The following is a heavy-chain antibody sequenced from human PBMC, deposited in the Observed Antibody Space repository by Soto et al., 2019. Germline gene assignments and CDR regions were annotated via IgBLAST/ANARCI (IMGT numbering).Heavy chain of an antibody. V-gene: IGHV1-69*01. CDR1: RDTFNKYA. CDR3: ARGETDLGV. D-gene: IGHD2-21*02. Sequence: QVQLVQSGAEVKKPGSSVKVSCKTSRDTFNKYAFNWVRQAPGQGLEWMGWIIPIFSSRNYAEKFQGRVTITADDSTSTAYKELRSLRFEDTAVYYCARGETDLGVWGQGTTVTVSS. CDR2: IIPIFSSR. J-gene: IGHJ6*02.